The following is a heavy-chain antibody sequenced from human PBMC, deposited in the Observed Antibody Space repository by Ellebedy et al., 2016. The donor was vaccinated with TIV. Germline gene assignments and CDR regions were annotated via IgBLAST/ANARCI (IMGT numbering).Heavy chain of an antibody. Sequence: GESLKISCQGSGYSFTSYWIGWVRQMPGKGLEWMGIIYPGDSDTRYSPSFQGHVTISADKTTSTTYLQWSSLKASDAAIYFCARTYGSGGQHDYWGQGTQVTVSS. D-gene: IGHD3-10*01. CDR1: GYSFTSYW. V-gene: IGHV5-51*01. CDR3: ARTYGSGGQHDY. CDR2: IYPGDSDT. J-gene: IGHJ4*02.